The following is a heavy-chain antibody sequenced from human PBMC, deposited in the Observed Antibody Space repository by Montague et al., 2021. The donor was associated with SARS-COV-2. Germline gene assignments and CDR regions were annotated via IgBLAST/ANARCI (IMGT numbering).Heavy chain of an antibody. Sequence: SLRLSCAASGFTFDDYAMHWVRQAPGKGLEWVSGITWNSGSRSYADSVKGRFTISRDNAKNSLYLQMNSLRAEDTAFYYCAKVRSGSYWGCFDYWGQGTLVTVSS. CDR1: GFTFDDYA. D-gene: IGHD3-10*01. CDR3: AKVRSGSYWGCFDY. V-gene: IGHV3-9*01. CDR2: ITWNSGSR. J-gene: IGHJ4*02.